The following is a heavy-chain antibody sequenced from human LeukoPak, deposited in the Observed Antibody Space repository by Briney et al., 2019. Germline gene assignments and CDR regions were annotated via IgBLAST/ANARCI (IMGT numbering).Heavy chain of an antibody. CDR2: IYYSGST. J-gene: IGHJ6*01. CDR3: ARGVGSSTQVDYYYGMDV. V-gene: IGHV4-59*11. D-gene: IGHD2-2*01. Sequence: SETLSLTCYVSGDSINNHHWAWIRQPPGAGLEWIGYIYYSGSTNYNPSLKSRVTISVDTSKNQFSLKLSSVTAADTAVYYCARGVGSSTQVDYYYGMDVWGQGTTVTVSP. CDR1: GDSINNHH.